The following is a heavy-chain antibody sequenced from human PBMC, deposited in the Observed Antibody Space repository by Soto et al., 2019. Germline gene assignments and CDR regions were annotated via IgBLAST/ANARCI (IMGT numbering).Heavy chain of an antibody. V-gene: IGHV3-7*04. D-gene: IGHD2-2*01. J-gene: IGHJ4*02. CDR1: GVSFSNYW. CDR2: IKQDGSEK. Sequence: EVQLVESGGGLVQPGGSLRLSCGVYGVSFSNYWMSWVRQAPGKGPEWVADIKQDGSEKYYVDSVKGRFTISRDNAKYSLYLQLSSLRVEDTAVYYCARIYPAVPAATGYLDYWGQGTLVTVSS. CDR3: ARIYPAVPAATGYLDY.